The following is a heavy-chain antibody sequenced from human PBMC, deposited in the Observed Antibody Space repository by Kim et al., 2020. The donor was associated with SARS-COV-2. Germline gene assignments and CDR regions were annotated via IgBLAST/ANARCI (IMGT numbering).Heavy chain of an antibody. V-gene: IGHV3-11*01. CDR3: ARRITIYGGARGYYMDV. J-gene: IGHJ6*03. CDR2: ISSSGSTI. D-gene: IGHD3-3*01. CDR1: GFTFSDYY. Sequence: GGSLRLSCAASGFTFSDYYMRWIRQAPGKGLEWVSHISSSGSTIYYADSVKGRFTISRDNAKNTLYLQMNSLRAEDTAVYYCARRITIYGGARGYYMDVWGKGTTVTVSS.